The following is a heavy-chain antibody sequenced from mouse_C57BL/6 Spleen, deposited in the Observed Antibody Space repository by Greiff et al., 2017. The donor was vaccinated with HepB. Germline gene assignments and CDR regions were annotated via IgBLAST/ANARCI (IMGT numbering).Heavy chain of an antibody. J-gene: IGHJ2*01. D-gene: IGHD2-1*01. V-gene: IGHV1-55*01. CDR3: ARLYYGNFPFDY. CDR2: IYPGSGST. Sequence: VQLQQPGAELVKPGASVKMSCKASGYTFTSYWITWVKQRPGQGLEWIGDIYPGSGSTNYNEKFKSKATLTVDTSSSTAYMQLSSLTSEDSAVYYCARLYYGNFPFDYWGQGTTLTVSS. CDR1: GYTFTSYW.